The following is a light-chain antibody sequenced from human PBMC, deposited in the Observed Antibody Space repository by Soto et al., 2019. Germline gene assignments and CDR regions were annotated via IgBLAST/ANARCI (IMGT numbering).Light chain of an antibody. V-gene: IGLV2-14*01. CDR3: SSFTTSSTYV. CDR1: TSDVGGYDY. Sequence: QFVLTQPASVSGSHGQSITIYCTGTTSDVGGYDYVSWYQQHPGKAPKLLIFEVRNRPSGVSSRFSGSRSANSASLTISGLQAEDEADYYCSSFTTSSTYVFGTGTKVTVL. J-gene: IGLJ1*01. CDR2: EVR.